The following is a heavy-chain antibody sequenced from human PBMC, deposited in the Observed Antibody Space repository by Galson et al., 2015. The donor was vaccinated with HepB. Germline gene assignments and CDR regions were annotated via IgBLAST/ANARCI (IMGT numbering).Heavy chain of an antibody. V-gene: IGHV3-7*03. J-gene: IGHJ4*02. Sequence: SLRLSCAASGFTFSTYWMSWVRQAPGKGLEWVANIKQDGSEIYYVDSVRGRFTISRDNAKNSLYLQMNSLRVEDTAVYYCASPKGGGLTPVDYWGQGTLLPVSS. D-gene: IGHD3-16*01. CDR2: IKQDGSEI. CDR1: GFTFSTYW. CDR3: ASPKGGGLTPVDY.